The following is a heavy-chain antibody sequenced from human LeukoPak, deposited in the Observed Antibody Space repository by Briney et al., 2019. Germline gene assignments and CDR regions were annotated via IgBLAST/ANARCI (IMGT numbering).Heavy chain of an antibody. Sequence: PGGSLRLSCAASGFTFSSYAMHWVRQAPGKGLEYVSAISSNGGSTYYANSVKGRFTISRDNSKNTLYLQMGSLRAEDMAVYYCARASIVGATFGYWGQGTLVTVSS. CDR1: GFTFSSYA. V-gene: IGHV3-64*01. D-gene: IGHD1-26*01. CDR2: ISSNGGST. J-gene: IGHJ4*02. CDR3: ARASIVGATFGY.